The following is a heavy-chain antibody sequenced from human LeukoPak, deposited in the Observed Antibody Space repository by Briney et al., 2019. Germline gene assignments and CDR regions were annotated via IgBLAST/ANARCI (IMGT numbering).Heavy chain of an antibody. CDR3: ARDFYRGYGGNRQYVGFDY. CDR1: GFTFSSYA. CDR2: ISYDGSNK. Sequence: GGSLRLSCAASGFTFSSYAMHWVRQAPGKGLEWVAVISYDGSNKYYADSVKGRFTISRDNSKNTLYLQMNSLRAEDTAVYYCARDFYRGYGGNRQYVGFDYWGQGTLVTVSS. V-gene: IGHV3-30*04. J-gene: IGHJ4*02. D-gene: IGHD4-23*01.